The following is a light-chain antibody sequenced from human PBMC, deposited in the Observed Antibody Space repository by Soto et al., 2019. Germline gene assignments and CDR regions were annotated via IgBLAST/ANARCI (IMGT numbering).Light chain of an antibody. CDR1: QSISSY. J-gene: IGKJ4*01. V-gene: IGKV1-39*01. Sequence: DIQMTQSPSSLSASVGDRVTITCRASQSISSYLNWYQQKPGKAPKLLIYAASSLQSGVPSRFSGSGSGTDFTLTISSLRPEDYATYYCQQTYSTPLTFGGGTTVEIK. CDR3: QQTYSTPLT. CDR2: AAS.